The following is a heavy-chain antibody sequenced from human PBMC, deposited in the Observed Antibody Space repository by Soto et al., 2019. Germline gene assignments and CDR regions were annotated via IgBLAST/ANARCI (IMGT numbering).Heavy chain of an antibody. V-gene: IGHV3-9*01. CDR1: GFTFDDYA. D-gene: IGHD3-3*01. CDR2: INWNSDNI. J-gene: IGHJ4*02. CDR3: AKDMVHDFWSGPRN. Sequence: GGSLRLSCAASGFTFDDYAMHWVRQAPGKGLEWVSGINWNSDNIGYADSVKGRFTISRDNAKNSLYLQMNSLRVEDTAFYHCAKDMVHDFWSGPRNWGQGILVTVSS.